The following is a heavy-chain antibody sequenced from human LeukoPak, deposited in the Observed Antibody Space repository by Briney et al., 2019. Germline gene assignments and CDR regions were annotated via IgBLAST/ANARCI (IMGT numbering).Heavy chain of an antibody. D-gene: IGHD3-10*01. CDR1: GFAVSNKF. J-gene: IGHJ4*02. CDR2: ISSSSTI. V-gene: IGHV3-69-1*01. CDR3: QSGFGELLGNYFDY. Sequence: GGSLRLSCAASGFAVSNKFMYWVRQAPGKGLEWVSYISSSSTIYYADSVKGRFTISRDNAKNSLYLQMNSLRDEDTAVYYCQSGFGELLGNYFDYWGQGTLVTVSS.